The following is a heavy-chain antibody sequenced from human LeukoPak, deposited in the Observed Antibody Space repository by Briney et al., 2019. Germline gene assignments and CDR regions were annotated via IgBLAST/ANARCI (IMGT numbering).Heavy chain of an antibody. CDR1: GFTFSSYW. V-gene: IGHV3-7*01. D-gene: IGHD6-13*01. Sequence: GGSLRLSCAASGFTFSSYWMSWVRQAPGKGLEWVANIKQDGSEKYHVDSVKDRFTISRDNAKNSLYLQMNSLRAEDTAVYYCARDRAAGRGLYYYYYYMDVWGKGTTVTVSS. CDR3: ARDRAAGRGLYYYYYYMDV. CDR2: IKQDGSEK. J-gene: IGHJ6*03.